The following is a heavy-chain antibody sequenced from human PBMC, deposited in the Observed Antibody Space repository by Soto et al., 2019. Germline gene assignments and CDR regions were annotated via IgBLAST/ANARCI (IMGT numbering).Heavy chain of an antibody. V-gene: IGHV3-74*01. CDR3: ARLPLKGGGYDY. CDR2: INSDGSST. J-gene: IGHJ4*02. D-gene: IGHD1-26*01. Sequence: GGSLRLSCAASGFTFSSYWMHWVRQAPGKGLVWVSRINSDGSSTSYADSVKGRFTISRDNAKNTLYLQMNSLRAEDTAVYYCARLPLKGGGYDYWGQGTLVTVSS. CDR1: GFTFSSYW.